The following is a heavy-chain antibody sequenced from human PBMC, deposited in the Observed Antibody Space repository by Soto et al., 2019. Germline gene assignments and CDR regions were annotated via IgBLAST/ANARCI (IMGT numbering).Heavy chain of an antibody. CDR1: GGSISSYY. Sequence: SETLSLTCTVSGGSISSYYWSWIRQPPGKGLEWIGYIYYSGSTNYNPSLKSRVTISVDTSKNQFSLKLSSVTAADTAVYYCARGRLHEQWLSYYYMDVWGKGTTVTVSS. CDR2: IYYSGST. CDR3: ARGRLHEQWLSYYYMDV. D-gene: IGHD6-19*01. V-gene: IGHV4-59*01. J-gene: IGHJ6*03.